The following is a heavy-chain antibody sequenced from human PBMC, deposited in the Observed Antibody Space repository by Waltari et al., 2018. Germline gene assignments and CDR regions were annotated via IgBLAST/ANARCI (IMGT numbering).Heavy chain of an antibody. D-gene: IGHD2-15*01. CDR1: GFTFSSYA. J-gene: IGHJ6*02. Sequence: QVQLVESGGGVVQPGRSLRLSCAASGFTFSSYAMHWVRQAPGKGMEGVAVISYDGSNKYYADSVKGRFTISRDNSKNTLYLQMNSLRAEDTAVYYCARGGGCSGGSCYSNYYYYYGMDVWGQGTTVTVSS. V-gene: IGHV3-30-3*01. CDR3: ARGGGCSGGSCYSNYYYYYGMDV. CDR2: ISYDGSNK.